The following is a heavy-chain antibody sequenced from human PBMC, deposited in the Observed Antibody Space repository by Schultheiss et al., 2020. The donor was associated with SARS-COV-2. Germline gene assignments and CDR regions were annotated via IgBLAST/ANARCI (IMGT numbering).Heavy chain of an antibody. Sequence: SVKVSCKASGYTFTSSAVQWVRQARGQRLEWIGWIVVGSGNTNYAQKFQGRVTMTRDTSTSTVYMELSSLRSEDTAVYYCARDERPYYYGMDVWGQGTTVTVSS. CDR2: IVVGSGNT. CDR1: GYTFTSSA. J-gene: IGHJ6*02. CDR3: ARDERPYYYGMDV. V-gene: IGHV1-58*01.